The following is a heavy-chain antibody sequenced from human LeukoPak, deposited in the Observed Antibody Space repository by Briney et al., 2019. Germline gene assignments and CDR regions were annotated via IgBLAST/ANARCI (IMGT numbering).Heavy chain of an antibody. CDR3: ASIIVGAATDAFDI. J-gene: IGHJ3*02. CDR1: GFTVSSNY. V-gene: IGHV3-66*01. CDR2: IYSGGST. Sequence: PGGSLRLSCAASGFTVSSNYMSWVRQAPGKGLEWVSVIYSGGSTYYADSVKGRFTISRDNSKNTLYLQMNSLRAEDTAVYYCASIIVGAATDAFDIWGQGTMVTVYS. D-gene: IGHD1-26*01.